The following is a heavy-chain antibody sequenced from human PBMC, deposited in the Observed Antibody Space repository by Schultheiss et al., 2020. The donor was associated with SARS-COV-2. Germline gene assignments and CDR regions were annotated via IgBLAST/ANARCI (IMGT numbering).Heavy chain of an antibody. CDR1: GFTFSSYA. CDR2: IYPGDSDT. J-gene: IGHJ4*02. CDR3: ARSHPPSDF. Sequence: GESLKISCAASGFTFSSYAMSWVRQTPGKGLEWMGIIYPGDSDTNYNPSLQGRVTISTDNSISTAYLQWSSLKASDTGVYYCARSHPPSDFWGQGTLVTVSS. D-gene: IGHD6-6*01. V-gene: IGHV5-51*01.